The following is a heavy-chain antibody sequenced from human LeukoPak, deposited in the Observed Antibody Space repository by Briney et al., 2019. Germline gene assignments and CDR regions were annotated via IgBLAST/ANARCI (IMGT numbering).Heavy chain of an antibody. CDR3: TRSVRNGHIDY. Sequence: ASVKVSCKASGYTFTSYDINWVRQATGQGLEYMGWMNPNSGNTGYAQKFQGRVTMTRSTSINTAYMELNSLRFEDSAVYYCTRSVRNGHIDYWGQGTLVTVSS. D-gene: IGHD2-21*01. J-gene: IGHJ4*02. CDR2: MNPNSGNT. CDR1: GYTFTSYD. V-gene: IGHV1-8*01.